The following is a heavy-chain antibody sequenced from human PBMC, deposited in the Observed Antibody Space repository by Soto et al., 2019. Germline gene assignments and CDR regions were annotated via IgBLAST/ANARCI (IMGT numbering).Heavy chain of an antibody. V-gene: IGHV1-69*13. J-gene: IGHJ5*02. CDR2: IIPIFGTA. CDR3: ARGGYCSSTSCYTPSYNWFDP. CDR1: GGTFSSYA. Sequence: SVKVSCKASGGTFSSYAISWVRQAPGQGLEWMGGIIPIFGTANYAQKFQGRVTITADESTSTAYMELSSLRSEDTAVYYCARGGYCSSTSCYTPSYNWFDPWG. D-gene: IGHD2-2*02.